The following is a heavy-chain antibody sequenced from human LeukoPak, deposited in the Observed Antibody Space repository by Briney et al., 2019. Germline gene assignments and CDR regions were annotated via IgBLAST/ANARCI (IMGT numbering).Heavy chain of an antibody. CDR1: GHTFTGYY. CDR3: TRRLGGSSEGYDY. D-gene: IGHD1-26*01. V-gene: IGHV1-2*02. CDR2: INPNTGGT. Sequence: APVKVSCKASGHTFTGYYIHWVRHAPGQGLEWIGYINPNTGGTKYTQKFLGRVTMTGDTSINKAYMEVTSLRYDDTAVYYCTRRLGGSSEGYDYWGQGTLVTVSS. J-gene: IGHJ4*02.